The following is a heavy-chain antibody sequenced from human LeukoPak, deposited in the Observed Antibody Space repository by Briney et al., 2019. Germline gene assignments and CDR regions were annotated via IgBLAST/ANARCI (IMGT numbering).Heavy chain of an antibody. CDR2: ISSSGTTT. J-gene: IGHJ5*02. D-gene: IGHD3-22*01. Sequence: GGSLRLSCAASGFTFSSYSMNWVRQAPGKGLEWVSYISSSGTTTYYADSVRGRFTISRDNAKNSVYLQMNSLRAEDTAVYHCARGGDSSGYYVWFDPWGQGTLVTVSS. CDR1: GFTFSSYS. CDR3: ARGGDSSGYYVWFDP. V-gene: IGHV3-48*01.